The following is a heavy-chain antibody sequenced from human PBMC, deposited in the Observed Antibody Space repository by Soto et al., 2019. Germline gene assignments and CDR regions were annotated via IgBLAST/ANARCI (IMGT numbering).Heavy chain of an antibody. V-gene: IGHV4-34*01. Sequence: SETLSLTCAVYGGSFSGYYWSWIRQPPGKGLEWIGRINYSGSTNYNPSLKSRVTISVDTSKNQFSLKLSSVTAADTAVYYCARHLKWEPRDDYWGQGTLVTVSS. CDR2: INYSGST. J-gene: IGHJ4*02. D-gene: IGHD1-26*01. CDR1: GGSFSGYY. CDR3: ARHLKWEPRDDY.